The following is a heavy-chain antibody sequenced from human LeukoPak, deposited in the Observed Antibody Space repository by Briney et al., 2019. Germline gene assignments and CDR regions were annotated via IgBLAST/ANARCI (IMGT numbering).Heavy chain of an antibody. D-gene: IGHD2-15*01. Sequence: GGSLRLSCAASGFTFSSYWMHWVRQAPGKGVEWVSAISGSGGSTYYADSVKGRFTISRDNSKNTLYLQMNSLRAEDAAVYYCAKAPVTSCRGAFCYPFDYWGQGTLVTVSS. CDR2: ISGSGGST. V-gene: IGHV3-23*01. CDR3: AKAPVTSCRGAFCYPFDY. CDR1: GFTFSSYW. J-gene: IGHJ4*02.